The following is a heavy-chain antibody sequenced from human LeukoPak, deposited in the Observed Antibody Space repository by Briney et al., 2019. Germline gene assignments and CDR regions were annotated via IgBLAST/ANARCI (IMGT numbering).Heavy chain of an antibody. CDR2: INHSGST. V-gene: IGHV4-34*01. Sequence: SETLSLTCAVYGGSFSGYYWSWIRQPPGKGLEWIGEINHSGSTNYNPSLKSRVTISVDTSKNKFSLKLSSVTAADTAVYYCARIRRITMVRGSYKNWFDPWGQGTLVTVSS. CDR3: ARIRRITMVRGSYKNWFDP. D-gene: IGHD3-10*01. CDR1: GGSFSGYY. J-gene: IGHJ5*02.